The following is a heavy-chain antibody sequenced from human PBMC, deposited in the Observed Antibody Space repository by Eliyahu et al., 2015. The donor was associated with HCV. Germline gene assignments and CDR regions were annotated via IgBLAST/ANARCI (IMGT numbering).Heavy chain of an antibody. CDR1: GYTFSTYG. V-gene: IGHV3-30*03. D-gene: IGHD1-14*01. J-gene: IGHJ4*02. CDR3: ATPEGDH. Sequence: VQLMESGGGVVQPGRSLRLSCVASGYTFSTYGMHWVRQAPGKGLEWVAIISYDGSKKYYADSVKGRFTISRDNSKNTLYFEMNSLRLEDTAVYYCATPEGDHWGQGTLV. CDR2: ISYDGSKK.